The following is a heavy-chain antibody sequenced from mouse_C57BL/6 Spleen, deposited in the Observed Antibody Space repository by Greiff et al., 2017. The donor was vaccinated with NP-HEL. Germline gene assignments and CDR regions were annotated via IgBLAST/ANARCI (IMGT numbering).Heavy chain of an antibody. V-gene: IGHV1-4*01. D-gene: IGHD1-1*01. CDR3: ARATYYYGSSYWYFDV. CDR1: GYTFTSYT. CDR2: INPSSGYT. Sequence: VQLQQSGAELARPGASVKMSCKASGYTFTSYTMHWVKQRPGQGLEWIGYINPSSGYTKYNQKFKDKATFTADKSSSTAYMQLTSLTAEDSAVYYYARATYYYGSSYWYFDVGGTGTTVTVSS. J-gene: IGHJ1*03.